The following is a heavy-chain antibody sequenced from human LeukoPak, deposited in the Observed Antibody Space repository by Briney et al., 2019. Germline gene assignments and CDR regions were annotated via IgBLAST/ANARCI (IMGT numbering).Heavy chain of an antibody. CDR3: AKAKTMTHDAFDI. CDR1: GFTFSCYA. V-gene: IGHV3-23*01. Sequence: PGGSLRLSCAASGFTFSCYAMRCVRQAPGKGLEWVSAISGSGGNTYYADPVKGRFTISRDNSKNTLYLQMNSLRAEDTAVYYCAKAKTMTHDAFDIWGQGAMVTVSS. D-gene: IGHD3-22*01. CDR2: ISGSGGNT. J-gene: IGHJ3*02.